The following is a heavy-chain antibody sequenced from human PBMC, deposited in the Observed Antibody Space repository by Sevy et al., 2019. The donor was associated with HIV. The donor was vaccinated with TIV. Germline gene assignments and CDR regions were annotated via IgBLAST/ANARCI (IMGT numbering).Heavy chain of an antibody. CDR1: GYTFSDYY. CDR3: ARGMSAYLLANGMDV. D-gene: IGHD3-3*01. V-gene: IGHV1-2*07. J-gene: IGHJ6*02. Sequence: ASVKVSCKAYGYTFSDYYMHWVRQSPGQGLEWMGWINPNRGGTNYAHKFQGRVTMTRDTSISTAYMELSSLRSDDTAIYYCARGMSAYLLANGMDVWGQGTTVTVSS. CDR2: INPNRGGT.